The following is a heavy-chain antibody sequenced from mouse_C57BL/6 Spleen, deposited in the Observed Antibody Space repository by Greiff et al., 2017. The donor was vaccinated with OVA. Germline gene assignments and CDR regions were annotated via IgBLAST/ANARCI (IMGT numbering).Heavy chain of an antibody. CDR2: ISYDGSN. V-gene: IGHV3-6*01. CDR3: AREDGSYAMDY. D-gene: IGHD1-1*01. J-gene: IGHJ4*01. Sequence: EVKLQESGPGLVKPSQSLSLTCSVTGYSITSGYYWNWIRQSPGNKLEWMGYISYDGSNNYNPSLKNRISITRDTSKNQFFLKLNSVTTEDTATYYCAREDGSYAMDYWGQGTSVTVSS. CDR1: GYSITSGYY.